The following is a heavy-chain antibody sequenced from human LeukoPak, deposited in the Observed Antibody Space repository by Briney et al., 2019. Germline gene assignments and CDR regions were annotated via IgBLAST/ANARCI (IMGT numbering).Heavy chain of an antibody. V-gene: IGHV3-53*01. CDR3: ARGGFNHGFDI. CDR1: GFTVSSNY. J-gene: IGHJ3*02. Sequence: GALRLSCAASGFTVSSNYMSWVRQAPGKGLEWVSIIYSGGSTFYADSVKGRFTISRDNSKNTLYLQMNSLGADDTAVYYCARGGFNHGFDIWGQGTVVTVSS. CDR2: IYSGGST.